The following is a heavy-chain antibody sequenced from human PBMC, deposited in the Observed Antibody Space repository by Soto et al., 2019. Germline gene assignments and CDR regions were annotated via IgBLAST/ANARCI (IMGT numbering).Heavy chain of an antibody. J-gene: IGHJ4*02. Sequence: LRLSFTTSGXTFGDYALSWVRQAPGKGLEWVGFIRRNAYGGTTDYAASVKGRFTISRDDSKSIAYLQMNSLRTEDTALYYCTRASSLDFDFWGQGTLVTVS. CDR1: GXTFGDYA. CDR3: TRASSLDFDF. CDR2: IRRNAYGGTT. D-gene: IGHD3-16*01. V-gene: IGHV3-49*04.